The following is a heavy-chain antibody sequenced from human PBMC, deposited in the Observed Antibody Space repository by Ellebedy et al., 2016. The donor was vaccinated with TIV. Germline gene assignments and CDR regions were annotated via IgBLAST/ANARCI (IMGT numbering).Heavy chain of an antibody. Sequence: GESLKISCAASGFTFSSYWMSWLRQAPRKVLELVVTINQDGSGEYYEDSEKGRFTVSRDNAKNSLYLQMNSLSAETTAVYYCARAGGIGVVDYWGQGPLVTVSS. V-gene: IGHV3-7*01. CDR3: ARAGGIGVVDY. CDR1: GFTFSSYW. CDR2: INQDGSGE. J-gene: IGHJ4*02. D-gene: IGHD3-3*01.